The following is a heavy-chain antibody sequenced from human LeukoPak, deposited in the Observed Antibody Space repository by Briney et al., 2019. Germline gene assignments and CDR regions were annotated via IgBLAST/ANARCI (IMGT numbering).Heavy chain of an antibody. CDR3: ARHEKVYSGYRGYYYYMDV. D-gene: IGHD5-12*01. Sequence: PGGSLRLSCAASGFTFSSYSMNWVRRAPGKGLEWVSSISSSSSYIYYADSVKGRFTISRDNAKNSLYLQMNSLRAEDTAVYYCARHEKVYSGYRGYYYYMDVWGKGTTVTISS. CDR1: GFTFSSYS. V-gene: IGHV3-21*01. J-gene: IGHJ6*03. CDR2: ISSSSSYI.